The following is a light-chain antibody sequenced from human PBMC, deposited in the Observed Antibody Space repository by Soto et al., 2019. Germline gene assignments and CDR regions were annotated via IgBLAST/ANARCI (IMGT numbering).Light chain of an antibody. CDR1: QSVGKY. V-gene: IGKV3-11*01. Sequence: EIVMTQSPATLSLSPGARATLSCRASQSVGKYLVWYQQKPGQAPRLLIYDASKRATGIPARFSGIVSGTDFTLTIRRLEPEDFAAYYGQQRGNRPPWTFGQGTKVEI. J-gene: IGKJ1*01. CDR3: QQRGNRPPWT. CDR2: DAS.